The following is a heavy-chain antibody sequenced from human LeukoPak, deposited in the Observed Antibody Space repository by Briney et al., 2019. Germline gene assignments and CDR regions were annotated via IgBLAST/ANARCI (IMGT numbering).Heavy chain of an antibody. Sequence: EASVKVSCKASGGTFSSYAISWVRQAPGQGLEWMGRIIPILGIANYAQKFQGRVTITADKSTSTAYMELSSLRSEDTAVYYCATRDDVWEGVWDYWGQGTLVTVSS. CDR2: IIPILGIA. CDR1: GGTFSSYA. V-gene: IGHV1-69*04. J-gene: IGHJ4*02. D-gene: IGHD2-8*01. CDR3: ATRDDVWEGVWDY.